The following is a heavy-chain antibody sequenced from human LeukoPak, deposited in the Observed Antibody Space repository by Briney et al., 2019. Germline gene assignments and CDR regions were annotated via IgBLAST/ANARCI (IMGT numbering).Heavy chain of an antibody. V-gene: IGHV1-18*01. CDR2: ISAYNGNT. D-gene: IGHD6-6*01. CDR1: GYTFTSYG. CDR3: ARGQPLEYSSSSFAS. J-gene: IGHJ4*02. Sequence: ASVKVSCKASGYTFTSYGISWVRQAPGQGLEWMGWISAYNGNTNYAQKLQGRVTMTTDTSTSTAYMELRSLRSDDTAVYYCARGQPLEYSSSSFASRGQGTLVTVSS.